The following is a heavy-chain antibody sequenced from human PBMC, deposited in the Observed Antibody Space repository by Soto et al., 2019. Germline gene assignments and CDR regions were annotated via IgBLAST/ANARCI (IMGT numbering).Heavy chain of an antibody. V-gene: IGHV1-69*06. CDR3: ARALYYYDSSGYYDGMDV. D-gene: IGHD3-22*01. J-gene: IGHJ6*02. Sequence: GASVKVSCKASGGTFSSYAISWVRQAPGQGLEWMGGIIPIFGTANYAQKFQGRVTITADKSTSTAYMELSSLRSEDTAVYYCARALYYYDSSGYYDGMDVWGQGTTVTVSS. CDR2: IIPIFGTA. CDR1: GGTFSSYA.